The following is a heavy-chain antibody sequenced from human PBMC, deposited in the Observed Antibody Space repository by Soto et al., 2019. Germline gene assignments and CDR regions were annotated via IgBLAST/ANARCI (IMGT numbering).Heavy chain of an antibody. CDR1: GFTFSSYG. V-gene: IGHV3-33*01. CDR3: ARDKEPYYYDSSGYLNWFDP. J-gene: IGHJ5*02. D-gene: IGHD3-22*01. CDR2: IWYDGSNK. Sequence: PGGSLRLSCAASGFTFSSYGMHWVRQAPGKGLEWVAVIWYDGSNKYYADSVKGRFTISRDNSKNTLYLQMNSLRAEDTAVYYCARDKEPYYYDSSGYLNWFDPWGQGTLVTVSS.